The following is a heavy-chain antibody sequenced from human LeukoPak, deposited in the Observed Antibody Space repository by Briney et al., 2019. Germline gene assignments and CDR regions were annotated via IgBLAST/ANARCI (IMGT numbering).Heavy chain of an antibody. J-gene: IGHJ4*02. CDR1: GFTFSSYA. CDR2: ISYDGSNK. Sequence: GGSLRLSCAASGFTFSSYAMSWVRQAPGKGLEWVAVISYDGSNKYYADSVKGRFTISRDNSKNTLYLQMNSLRAEDTAVYYCAKDYGDGYNYQFDYWGQGTLVTVSS. CDR3: AKDYGDGYNYQFDY. D-gene: IGHD5-24*01. V-gene: IGHV3-30*18.